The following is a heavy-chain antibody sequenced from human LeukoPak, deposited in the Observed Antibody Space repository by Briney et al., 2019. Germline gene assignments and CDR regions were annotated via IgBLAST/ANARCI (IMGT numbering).Heavy chain of an antibody. V-gene: IGHV3-30*18. CDR2: ISYDGSNK. J-gene: IGHJ4*02. D-gene: IGHD6-19*01. CDR1: GFTFSSYG. CDR3: AKEDSSGLDY. Sequence: GGSLRLSCVASGFTFSSYGMHWVRQAPGKGLEWVAVISYDGSNKYYADSVKGRFTISRDNSKNTLYLQMNSLRAEDTAVYYCAKEDSSGLDYWGQGTLVTVSS.